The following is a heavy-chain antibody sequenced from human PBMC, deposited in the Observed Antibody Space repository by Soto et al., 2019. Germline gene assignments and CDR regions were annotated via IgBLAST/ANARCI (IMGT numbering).Heavy chain of an antibody. CDR3: AKDRGYSSSWYEDYYGTDV. D-gene: IGHD6-13*01. Sequence: QVQLVESGGGVVQPGRSLRLSCAASGFTFSSYGMHWVRQAPGKGLEWVAVISYDGSNKYYADSVKGRFTISRDNSKNTLYLQMNSLRAEDTAVYYCAKDRGYSSSWYEDYYGTDVWGQGTTVTVSS. CDR1: GFTFSSYG. V-gene: IGHV3-30*18. CDR2: ISYDGSNK. J-gene: IGHJ6*02.